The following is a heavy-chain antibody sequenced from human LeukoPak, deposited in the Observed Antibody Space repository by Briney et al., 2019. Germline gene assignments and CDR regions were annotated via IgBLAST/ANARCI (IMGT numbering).Heavy chain of an antibody. J-gene: IGHJ4*02. CDR2: IRYDGSNK. Sequence: GGSLRLSCAASGFTFSTYGMHWVRQAPGKGLEWVAFIRYDGSNKYYADSVKGRFTISRDNSKNTLDLQMNSLRAEDTAVYYCAKTVWQFGELLGLDYWGQGTLVTVSS. D-gene: IGHD3-10*01. CDR3: AKTVWQFGELLGLDY. V-gene: IGHV3-30*02. CDR1: GFTFSTYG.